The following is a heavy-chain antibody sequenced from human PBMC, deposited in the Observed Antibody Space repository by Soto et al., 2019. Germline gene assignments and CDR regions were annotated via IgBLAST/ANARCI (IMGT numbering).Heavy chain of an antibody. V-gene: IGHV4-34*01. CDR3: ARFHLYYDFWSGYYTPAYYYYYGMDV. CDR1: GGSYCCYS. D-gene: IGHD3-3*01. CDR2: IHHSGST. J-gene: IGHJ6*02. Sequence: SQTLSLTCAVYGGSYCCYSWSCLRQPTGQGLEWIGAIHHSGSTNYNPSLKSRVTISVDTSKNQFSLKLSSVTAADTAVYYCARFHLYYDFWSGYYTPAYYYYYGMDVWGQGTTVTVSS.